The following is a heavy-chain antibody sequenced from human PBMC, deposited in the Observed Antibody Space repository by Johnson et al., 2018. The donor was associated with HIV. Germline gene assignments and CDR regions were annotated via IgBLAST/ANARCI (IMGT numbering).Heavy chain of an antibody. J-gene: IGHJ3*02. D-gene: IGHD1-26*01. CDR3: PRDRMRGATKVAFDI. CDR2: IWYDGSNK. CDR1: GFTFSSYG. Sequence: QEQLVESGGGVVQPGRSLRLSCAASGFTFSSYGMHWVRQAPGKGLEWVAGIWYDGSNKYYADSVKGRFTISSDNSKITLYLQMNSLSAVDSAVYYCPRDRMRGATKVAFDIWGQGTMVTVSS. V-gene: IGHV3-33*01.